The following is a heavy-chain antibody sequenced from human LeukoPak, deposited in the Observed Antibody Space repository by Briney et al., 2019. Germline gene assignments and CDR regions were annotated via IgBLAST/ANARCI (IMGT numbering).Heavy chain of an antibody. CDR3: AKDMNSYGSGSSYNPWGPFDS. CDR2: IAWNSGNT. J-gene: IGHJ4*02. V-gene: IGHV3-9*01. Sequence: GRSLRLSCAASGFTFDNYAMHWVRQAPGQGLELVSGIAWNSGNTGFADSVKGRFTISRDNAENSLYLQMNSLTPEDPAFYFCAKDMNSYGSGSSYNPWGPFDSWGQGTLVTVSS. CDR1: GFTFDNYA. D-gene: IGHD3-10*01.